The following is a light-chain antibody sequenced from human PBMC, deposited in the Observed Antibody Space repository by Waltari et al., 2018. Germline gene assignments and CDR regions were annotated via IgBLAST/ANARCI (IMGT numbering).Light chain of an antibody. Sequence: TQSPATLSVSPGETATLSCRASQSVTTNLAWYQQKLGQAPWLLIFAASTRATGVPVRFSGSGSGTEFTLSISSLQSEDFAVYYCQQYDKWPPRYTFGPGTRVEIK. CDR2: AAS. V-gene: IGKV3-15*01. J-gene: IGKJ4*02. CDR1: QSVTTN. CDR3: QQYDKWPPRYT.